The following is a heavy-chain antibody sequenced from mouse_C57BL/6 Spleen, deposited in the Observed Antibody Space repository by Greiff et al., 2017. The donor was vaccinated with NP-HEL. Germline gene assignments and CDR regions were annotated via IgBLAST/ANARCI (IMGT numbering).Heavy chain of an antibody. Sequence: VQLQQSGPELVKPGASVKISCKASGYAFSSSWMNWVKQRPGKGLEWIGRIYPGDGDTNYNGKFKGKATLTADKSSSTAYMQLSSLTSEDSAVYFCARQSQLGDTYFDYWGQGTTLTVSS. CDR2: IYPGDGDT. J-gene: IGHJ2*01. V-gene: IGHV1-82*01. D-gene: IGHD3-2*01. CDR3: ARQSQLGDTYFDY. CDR1: GYAFSSSW.